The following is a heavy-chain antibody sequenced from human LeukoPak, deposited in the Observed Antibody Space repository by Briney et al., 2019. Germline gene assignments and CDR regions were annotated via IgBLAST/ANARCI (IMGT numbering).Heavy chain of an antibody. Sequence: ASVKVSCKASGYTFTSYGISWVRQAPGQGLEWMGWISAYNGNTNYAQKLQGRVTMTTDTSTSTAYMELRSLRSDDTAVYYCARGAVVAATHYYYYYMDVWGKGTTVTVSS. CDR2: ISAYNGNT. CDR1: GYTFTSYG. V-gene: IGHV1-18*01. D-gene: IGHD2-15*01. CDR3: ARGAVVAATHYYYYYMDV. J-gene: IGHJ6*03.